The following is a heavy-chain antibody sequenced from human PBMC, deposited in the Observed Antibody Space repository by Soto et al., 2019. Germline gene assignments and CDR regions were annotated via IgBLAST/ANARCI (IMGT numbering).Heavy chain of an antibody. CDR2: ISGSGGST. J-gene: IGHJ4*02. D-gene: IGHD6-19*01. Sequence: EVQLLESGGGLVQPGGSLRLSCAASGFTFSSYAMNWARQAPGKGLEWASVISGSGGSTNYADSVKGGFTISRDNSKNTLYLQMNSLRAEDTAVYYCARRSSGWYFDYWGQGTLVTVSS. CDR3: ARRSSGWYFDY. CDR1: GFTFSSYA. V-gene: IGHV3-23*01.